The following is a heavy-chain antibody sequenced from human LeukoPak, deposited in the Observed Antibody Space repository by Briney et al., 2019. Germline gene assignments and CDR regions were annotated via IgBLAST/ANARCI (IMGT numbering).Heavy chain of an antibody. J-gene: IGHJ4*02. CDR2: IYYSGST. Sequence: ASETLSLTCTVSGGSISSGGYSWGWIRQPPGKGLEWIGSIYYSGSTYYNPSLKSRVTISVDTSKNQFSLKLSSVTAADTAVYYCATRWGGQQLPDYFNYWGQGTLVTVSS. D-gene: IGHD6-13*01. CDR1: GGSISSGGYS. CDR3: ATRWGGQQLPDYFNY. V-gene: IGHV4-39*01.